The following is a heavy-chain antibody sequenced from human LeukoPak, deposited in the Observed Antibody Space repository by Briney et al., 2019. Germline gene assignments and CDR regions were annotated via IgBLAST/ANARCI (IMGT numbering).Heavy chain of an antibody. CDR2: IIPILGIA. V-gene: IGHV1-69*04. CDR3: ARRSPGGWFDP. D-gene: IGHD1-26*01. J-gene: IGHJ5*02. CDR1: GGTFSSYA. Sequence: GASVKVSCKASGGTFSSYAISWVRQAPGQGLEWMGRIIPILGIANYAQKFQGRVTITADKSTSTAYMELSSLRSEDTAVYYCARRSPGGWFDPWGQGTLVTVSS.